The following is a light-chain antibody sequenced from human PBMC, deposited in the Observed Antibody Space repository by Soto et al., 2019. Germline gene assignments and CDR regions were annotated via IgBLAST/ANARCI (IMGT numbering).Light chain of an antibody. V-gene: IGKV3-15*01. CDR3: QQYKDWRT. CDR2: GAS. CDR1: QTIDNK. Sequence: IVMTQSPATLSVSPGERATLSCRASQTIDNKLAWYQQRPGQAPRLLIYGASIRATGIPARFSGSGSGTKFTLTISCLQSEDFGVYYCQQYKDWRTFGQGTNVDIK. J-gene: IGKJ1*01.